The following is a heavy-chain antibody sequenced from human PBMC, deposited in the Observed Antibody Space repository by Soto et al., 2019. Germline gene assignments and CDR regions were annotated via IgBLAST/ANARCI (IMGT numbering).Heavy chain of an antibody. CDR3: TTDYMFRGSGDY. Sequence: GGSLRLSCAASGFTFSNAWMSWVRQAPGKGLEWVGRIKSKTDGGTTDYAAPVKGRFTISRDDSKNTLYLQMNSLKTEDTAVYYSTTDYMFRGSGDYWGQGALVTVSS. J-gene: IGHJ4*02. CDR1: GFTFSNAW. V-gene: IGHV3-15*01. D-gene: IGHD3-10*01. CDR2: IKSKTDGGTT.